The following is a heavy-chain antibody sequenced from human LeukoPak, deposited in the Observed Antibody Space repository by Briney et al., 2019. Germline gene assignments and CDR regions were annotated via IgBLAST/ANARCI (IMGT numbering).Heavy chain of an antibody. V-gene: IGHV4-34*01. CDR3: ARLGYCSGSSCNSYFQH. J-gene: IGHJ1*01. CDR1: GGSFSGYY. CDR2: IKYTGST. D-gene: IGHD2-15*01. Sequence: SETLSLTCAVYGGSFSGYYWSWIRQSPGKGLEWIGEIKYTGSTNYNPSVKSRVTISGDTSKNQFSLHLSSVTAADTAVYYCARLGYCSGSSCNSYFQHWGQGTLVTVSS.